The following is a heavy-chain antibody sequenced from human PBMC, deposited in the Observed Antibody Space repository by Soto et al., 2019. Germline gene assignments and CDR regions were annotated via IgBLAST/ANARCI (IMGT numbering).Heavy chain of an antibody. D-gene: IGHD6-13*01. CDR2: ISYDGSNK. Sequence: GGSLRLSCAASGFTFSSYAMHWVRQAPGKGLEWVAVISYDGSNKYYADTVKGRFTISRDNSKNTLYLQMNSLRAEDTAVYYCARDEGIAAAGPNYYYYYGMDVWGQGTTVTV. CDR3: ARDEGIAAAGPNYYYYYGMDV. J-gene: IGHJ6*02. CDR1: GFTFSSYA. V-gene: IGHV3-30-3*01.